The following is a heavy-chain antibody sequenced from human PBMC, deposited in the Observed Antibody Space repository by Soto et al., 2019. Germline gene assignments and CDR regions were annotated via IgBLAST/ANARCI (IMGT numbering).Heavy chain of an antibody. Sequence: PGGSLRLSCAASGFTFDDYAMHWVRQAPGKGLEWVSGISWNSGSIGYADSVKGRFTISRDNAKNSLYLQMNSLRAEDTALYYCAKGPDLRFLEWLSEPTYYYYGMDVWGQGTTVTVSS. V-gene: IGHV3-9*01. J-gene: IGHJ6*02. CDR2: ISWNSGSI. D-gene: IGHD3-3*01. CDR1: GFTFDDYA. CDR3: AKGPDLRFLEWLSEPTYYYYGMDV.